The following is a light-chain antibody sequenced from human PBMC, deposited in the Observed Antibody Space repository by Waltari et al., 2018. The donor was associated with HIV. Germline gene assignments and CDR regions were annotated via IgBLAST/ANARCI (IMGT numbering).Light chain of an antibody. CDR3: QSADSSGTYV. Sequence: SYELKQPPSVSVSPGQTATITCSGDALATQYAFWYQQKAGHAPVVIIYKDSERPSGIPERISGSSSGKTVTLTISEGQAEDEADYYCQSADSSGTYVFGSGTKVTVL. CDR1: ALATQY. CDR2: KDS. V-gene: IGLV3-25*03. J-gene: IGLJ1*01.